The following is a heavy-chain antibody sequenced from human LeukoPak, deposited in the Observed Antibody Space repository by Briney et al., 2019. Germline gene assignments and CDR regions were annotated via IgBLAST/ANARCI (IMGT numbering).Heavy chain of an antibody. CDR3: AKDRWGIAVAAADFDY. CDR2: ISGSGGST. J-gene: IGHJ4*02. D-gene: IGHD6-19*01. CDR1: GFTFSSYA. Sequence: PGGSLRLSCAASGFTFSSYAMSWVRQAPGKGLEWVSAISGSGGSTYYADSVKGRFTISRDNSKNTLYLQMNSLRAEDTAVYYCAKDRWGIAVAAADFDYWGQGTLVTVSS. V-gene: IGHV3-23*01.